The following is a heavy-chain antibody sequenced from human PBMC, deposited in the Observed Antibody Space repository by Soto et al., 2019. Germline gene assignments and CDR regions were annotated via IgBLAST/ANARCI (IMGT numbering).Heavy chain of an antibody. Sequence: QVQLVQSGAEVKKPGSSVKVSCKASGGTFSSYAISWVRQAPGQGLEWMGGIIPIFGTANYAQKFQGRVTITADESTSTAYMELSSLRPEDTAVYYCARRLRFLEWSNYYYYGMDVWGQGTTVTVSS. CDR1: GGTFSSYA. J-gene: IGHJ6*02. V-gene: IGHV1-69*19. CDR3: ARRLRFLEWSNYYYYGMDV. CDR2: IIPIFGTA. D-gene: IGHD3-3*01.